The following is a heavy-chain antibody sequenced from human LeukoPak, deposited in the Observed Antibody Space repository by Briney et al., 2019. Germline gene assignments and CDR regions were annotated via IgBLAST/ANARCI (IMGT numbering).Heavy chain of an antibody. CDR1: GFTFSSYA. V-gene: IGHV3-30*04. J-gene: IGHJ4*02. Sequence: GRSLRLSCAASGFTFSSYAMHWVRQAPGKGLECVAVISYDGSNKYYADSVKGRFTIARDNSKNTLYLQMNSLRAEDTAVYYCARSPSYSSSFLWGQGTLVTVSS. CDR3: ARSPSYSSSFL. D-gene: IGHD6-6*01. CDR2: ISYDGSNK.